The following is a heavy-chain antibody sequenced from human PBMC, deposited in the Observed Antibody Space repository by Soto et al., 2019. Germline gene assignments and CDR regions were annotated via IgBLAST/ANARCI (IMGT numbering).Heavy chain of an antibody. CDR2: TSDDESRK. CDR3: ARGAGSGSFLIEY. V-gene: IGHV3-30*04. CDR1: GFTFSSYA. D-gene: IGHD1-26*01. Sequence: QVQLVESGGGVVQPGRSLRLSCAASGFTFSSYAMHWVRQAPGKGLEWMAITSDDESRKYYADSVRGRFTISRDKSKNTLYLQMNSLRDEDTALFYCARGAGSGSFLIEYWGQGTLVTVSS. J-gene: IGHJ4*02.